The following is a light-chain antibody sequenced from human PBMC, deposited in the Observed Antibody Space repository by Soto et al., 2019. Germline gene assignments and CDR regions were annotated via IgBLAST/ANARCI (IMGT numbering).Light chain of an antibody. CDR2: SNN. Sequence: QSVLTQPPSVSGTPRQTVTISCSGSSSNIGSKSVQWYQQLPETAPKLLIYSNNQRPSGVPDRFSGSKSGTSASLAISGLQSEDEAHYYCGAWDDTLNVLVFGGGTKVTVL. CDR1: SSNIGSKS. V-gene: IGLV1-44*01. J-gene: IGLJ2*01. CDR3: GAWDDTLNVLV.